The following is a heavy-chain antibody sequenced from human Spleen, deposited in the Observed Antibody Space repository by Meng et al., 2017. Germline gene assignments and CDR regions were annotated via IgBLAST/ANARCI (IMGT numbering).Heavy chain of an antibody. J-gene: IGHJ4*02. CDR1: GYPVTAYY. CDR3: TRDGYSDCSRTSCFDY. V-gene: IGHV7-4-1*02. Sequence: QVQLVQSGAEVKKPGASVKVSCKPSGYPVTAYYIHWVRQAPGQGLEWMGWINTKTGNPTYAQGFTGRLVFSLDTSVSTAYLQISGLKADDTAVYYCTRDGYSDCSRTSCFDYWGQGTLVTVSS. D-gene: IGHD2-2*01. CDR2: INTKTGNP.